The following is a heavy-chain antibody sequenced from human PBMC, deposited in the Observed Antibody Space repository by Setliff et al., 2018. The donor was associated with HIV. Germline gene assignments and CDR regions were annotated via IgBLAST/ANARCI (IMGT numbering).Heavy chain of an antibody. D-gene: IGHD4-17*01. CDR2: INANSGSP. CDR1: GYNFENYA. Sequence: ASVKVSCKTSGYNFENYAINWVRQAPGQGLEWMGWINANSGSPTYAQAFTGRFFFSVDTAVATAHLQINNLKTEDTAVYFCARGLYGDYGGDLNWLDPWGHGTRVTVSS. V-gene: IGHV7-4-1*02. CDR3: ARGLYGDYGGDLNWLDP. J-gene: IGHJ5*02.